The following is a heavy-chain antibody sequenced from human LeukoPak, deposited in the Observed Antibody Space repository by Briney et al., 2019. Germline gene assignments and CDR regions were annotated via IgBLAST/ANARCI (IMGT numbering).Heavy chain of an antibody. CDR2: IQHDGSEK. CDR3: ARDSTVATYYGVDV. CDR1: GFTFRSYL. D-gene: IGHD6-19*01. V-gene: IGHV3-7*01. J-gene: IGHJ6*02. Sequence: GGSLRLSCAASGFTFRSYLMSWVRQAPGKGLEWGASIQHDGSEKNYIDSVQGRFTISRDNAKTSLYLQMNSLRAEDTAVYYCARDSTVATYYGVDVWGQGTTVTVSS.